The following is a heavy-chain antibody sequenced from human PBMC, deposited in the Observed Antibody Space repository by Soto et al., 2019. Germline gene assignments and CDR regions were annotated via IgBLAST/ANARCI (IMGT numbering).Heavy chain of an antibody. CDR1: GYTFTGYY. CDR3: ARASYYYGSGSYDN. CDR2: INPNSGGT. D-gene: IGHD3-10*01. V-gene: IGHV1-2*04. J-gene: IGHJ4*02. Sequence: ASVKVSCKASGYTFTGYYMHWVRQAPGQGLEWMGWINPNSGGTNYAQKFQGWVTMTRDTSISTAYMELSRLRSDDTAVYYCARASYYYGSGSYDNWGQGTLVTVSS.